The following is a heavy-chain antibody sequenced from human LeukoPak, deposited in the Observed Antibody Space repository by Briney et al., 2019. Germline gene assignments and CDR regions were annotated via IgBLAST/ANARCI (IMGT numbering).Heavy chain of an antibody. J-gene: IGHJ4*02. D-gene: IGHD1-1*01. CDR1: GYFISSGYY. CDR3: ARSRPYDFDY. CDR2: IYHSGNT. Sequence: KTSETLSLTCTVSGYFISSGYYWGWIRQPPGKGLEWIGSIYHSGNTYYNPSLKSRLTISVDTSKDQFSLKLSSVTAADTAVYYCARSRPYDFDYWGQGTLVTVSS. V-gene: IGHV4-38-2*02.